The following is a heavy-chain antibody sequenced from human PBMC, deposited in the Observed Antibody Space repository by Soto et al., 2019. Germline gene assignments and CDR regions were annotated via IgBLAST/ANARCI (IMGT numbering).Heavy chain of an antibody. CDR3: ARGGRDGYTV. Sequence: SETLCLSCAVYGGSFSGYYGSWIRQPPGKGLEWIGEINHSGSTNYNPSLKSRVTISVDTSKNQFSLKLSSVTAADTAVYYCARGGRDGYTVWGQGTLVTVSS. D-gene: IGHD5-12*01. CDR2: INHSGST. V-gene: IGHV4-34*01. J-gene: IGHJ4*02. CDR1: GGSFSGYY.